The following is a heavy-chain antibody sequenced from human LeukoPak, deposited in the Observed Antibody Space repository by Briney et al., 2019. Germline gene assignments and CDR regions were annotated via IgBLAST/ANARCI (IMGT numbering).Heavy chain of an antibody. CDR3: ARDPSIAVAGIYGMDV. J-gene: IGHJ6*02. CDR1: GGSIRSGSYY. D-gene: IGHD6-19*01. CDR2: IYTSGST. V-gene: IGHV4-61*02. Sequence: PSQTLSLTCTVSGGSIRSGSYYWSWIRQPAGKGLEWIGRIYTSGSTNYNPSLKSRVTISVDTSKNQFSLKLGSVTAADTAVYYCARDPSIAVAGIYGMDVWGQGTTVTVSS.